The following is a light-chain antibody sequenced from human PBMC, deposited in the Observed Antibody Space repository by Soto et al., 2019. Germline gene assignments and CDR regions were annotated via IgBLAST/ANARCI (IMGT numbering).Light chain of an antibody. J-gene: IGLJ3*02. Sequence: VVTQEPSLTVSPGGTVTLTCGSSTGAVTSGHYPYWFQQKPGQAPRTLICDATNKHSWTPARFSGSLLGGKAALTLSGAQPEDEAEYYCLLSYSGARVFGGGTKLTVL. CDR1: TGAVTSGHY. CDR2: DAT. V-gene: IGLV7-46*01. CDR3: LLSYSGARV.